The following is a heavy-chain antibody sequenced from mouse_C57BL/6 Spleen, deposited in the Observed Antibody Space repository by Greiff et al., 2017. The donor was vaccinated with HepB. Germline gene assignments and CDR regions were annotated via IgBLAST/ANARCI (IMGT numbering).Heavy chain of an antibody. CDR3: ARGEYDATVYAMDY. Sequence: EVQLQQSGPELVKPGASVKIPCKASGYTFTDYNMDWVKQSHGKSLEWIGDINPNNGGTIYNQKFKGKATLTVDKSSSTAYMELRSLKSEDTAVYYGARGEYDATVYAMDYWGQGTSVTVSS. V-gene: IGHV1-18*01. CDR2: INPNNGGT. CDR1: GYTFTDYN. D-gene: IGHD2-4*01. J-gene: IGHJ4*01.